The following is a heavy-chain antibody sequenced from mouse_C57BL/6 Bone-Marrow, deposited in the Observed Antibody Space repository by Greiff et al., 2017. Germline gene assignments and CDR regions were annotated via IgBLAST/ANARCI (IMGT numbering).Heavy chain of an antibody. CDR2: IDPENGDT. J-gene: IGHJ2*01. CDR1: GFNIKDDY. D-gene: IGHD1-1*01. V-gene: IGHV14-4*01. CDR3: TTGFITTVVEDY. Sequence: EVNVVESGAELVRPGASVKLSCTASGFNIKDDYMHWVKQRPEQGLEWIGWIDPENGDTEYASKFQGKATITADTSSNTAYLQLSSLTSEDTAVYYCTTGFITTVVEDYWGQGTTLTVSS.